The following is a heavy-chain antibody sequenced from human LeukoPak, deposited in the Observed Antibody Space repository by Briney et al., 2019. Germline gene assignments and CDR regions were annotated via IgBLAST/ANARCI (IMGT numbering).Heavy chain of an antibody. CDR3: ARHRYKRTTDLDY. CDR1: GGSISSSSYY. J-gene: IGHJ4*02. V-gene: IGHV4-39*01. Sequence: SGTLSLTCTVSGGSISSSSYYWGWIRQPPGKGGEWIGIIYYSGTTYYNPSLKSRVTISVDTSKNQFSLKLSSVTAADTAVYYCARHRYKRTTDLDYWGQGTLVTVSS. CDR2: IYYSGTT. D-gene: IGHD2/OR15-2a*01.